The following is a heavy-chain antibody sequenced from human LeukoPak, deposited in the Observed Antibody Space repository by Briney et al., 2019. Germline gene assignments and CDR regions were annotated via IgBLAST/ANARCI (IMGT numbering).Heavy chain of an antibody. D-gene: IGHD1-26*01. Sequence: PGGSLRLSCAGSGFSIRSYWMSWVRQAPGKGLEWVANIKQDGSAKYYVDSVRGRFTISRDNAENSVSLQMNSLRAEDTAVYFCARALVEVLGGDCWGQGTLVTVSS. V-gene: IGHV3-7*01. J-gene: IGHJ4*02. CDR2: IKQDGSAK. CDR3: ARALVEVLGGDC. CDR1: GFSIRSYW.